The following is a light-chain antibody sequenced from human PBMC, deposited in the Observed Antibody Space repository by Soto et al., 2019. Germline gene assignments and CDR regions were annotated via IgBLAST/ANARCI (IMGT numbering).Light chain of an antibody. V-gene: IGKV3-15*01. CDR3: QQYNNWPWT. CDR1: QSISSN. Sequence: EIAMTQSPATLSVSPGEGATLSCRASQSISSNLAWYQQKPGQAPRLLITGASTRATGIAARISGSGSGTEFTLTISSLQSEDFAVYYCQQYNNWPWTFGQGTKV. CDR2: GAS. J-gene: IGKJ1*01.